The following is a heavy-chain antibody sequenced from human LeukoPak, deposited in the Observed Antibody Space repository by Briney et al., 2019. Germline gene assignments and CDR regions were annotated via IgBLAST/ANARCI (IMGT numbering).Heavy chain of an antibody. CDR3: ARNGAFYIDV. CDR1: GASITSNDW. D-gene: IGHD2-8*01. Sequence: PSETLSLTCTVSGASITSNDWWSWVRQSPGKGLEWIGEIYHGGRTNYNPSLKSRVTISVDKSKNQFYLNLNSVTAADTAVYFCARNGAFYIDVWGEGTMVTVSS. J-gene: IGHJ6*03. V-gene: IGHV4-4*02. CDR2: IYHGGRT.